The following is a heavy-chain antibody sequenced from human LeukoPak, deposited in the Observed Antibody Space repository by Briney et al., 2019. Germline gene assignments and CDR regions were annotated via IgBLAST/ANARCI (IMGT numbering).Heavy chain of an antibody. CDR1: GGSISSYY. CDR3: ARLEKNRFDP. V-gene: IGHV4-59*08. J-gene: IGHJ5*02. CDR2: IYYSGST. D-gene: IGHD5-24*01. Sequence: DPSETLSLTCTVSGGSISSYYWSWIRQPPGKGLEWIGYIYYSGSTNYNPSLKSRVTISVDTSKNQFSLKLSSVTAADTAVYYCARLEKNRFDPWGQGTLVTVSS.